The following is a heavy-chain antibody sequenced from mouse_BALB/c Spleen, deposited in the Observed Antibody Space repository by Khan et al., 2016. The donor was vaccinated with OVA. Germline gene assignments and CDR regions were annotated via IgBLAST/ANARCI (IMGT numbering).Heavy chain of an antibody. V-gene: IGHV1S81*02. D-gene: IGHD1-1*02. CDR2: TNPTNGRT. CDR3: ARIKNMVATYFDY. Sequence: QVQLQQPGAELVKAGASVKMSCKASGYTFTSYWMYWVKQRLGQGLEWFAETNPTNGRTYYNEKFKSKATLTVDKSSSTAYMPLSGPTSEDSSVYYCARIKNMVATYFDYWGQGTTLTVSS. J-gene: IGHJ2*01. CDR1: GYTFTSYW.